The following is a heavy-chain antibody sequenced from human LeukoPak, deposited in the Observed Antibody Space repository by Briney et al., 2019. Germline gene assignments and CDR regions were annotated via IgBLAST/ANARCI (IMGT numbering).Heavy chain of an antibody. CDR3: ARGILPAAIRGRLDP. Sequence: SETLSLTCTVSGGSISSYCWSWIRQPAGKGLEWIGRIYTSGSTNYNPSLKSRVTMSVDTSKNQFSLKLSSVTAADTAVYYCARGILPAAIRGRLDPWGQGTLVTVYS. V-gene: IGHV4-4*07. J-gene: IGHJ5*02. CDR2: IYTSGST. D-gene: IGHD2-2*02. CDR1: GGSISSYC.